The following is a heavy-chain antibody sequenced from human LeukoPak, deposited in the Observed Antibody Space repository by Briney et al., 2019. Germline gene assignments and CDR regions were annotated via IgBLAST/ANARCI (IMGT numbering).Heavy chain of an antibody. CDR3: ARDQAYYDILTGYSTRGYFDY. V-gene: IGHV3-7*01. CDR2: IKHDGSEE. J-gene: IGHJ4*02. CDR1: GFTFSSYW. D-gene: IGHD3-9*01. Sequence: GGSLRLSCAASGFTFSSYWMTWVRQAPGKGLEWVANIKHDGSEEYYVDSVKGRFTISRDNAKNSLYLQMNSLRAEDTAVYYCARDQAYYDILTGYSTRGYFDYWGQGTLVTVSS.